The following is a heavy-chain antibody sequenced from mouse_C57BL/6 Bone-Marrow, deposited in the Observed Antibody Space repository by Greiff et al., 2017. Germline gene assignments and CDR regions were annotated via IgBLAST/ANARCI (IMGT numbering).Heavy chain of an antibody. J-gene: IGHJ1*03. CDR1: GYTFTNYW. CDR2: IYPGGGYT. V-gene: IGHV1-63*01. Sequence: VQLQQSGAELVRPGTSVKMSCKASGYTFTNYWIGWAKQRPGHGLEWIGDIYPGGGYTNYNEKFKGKATLTADKSSSTAYMQFSSLTSADSAIYYCARSHYGSSPHWYFDVWGTGTTVTVSS. CDR3: ARSHYGSSPHWYFDV. D-gene: IGHD1-1*01.